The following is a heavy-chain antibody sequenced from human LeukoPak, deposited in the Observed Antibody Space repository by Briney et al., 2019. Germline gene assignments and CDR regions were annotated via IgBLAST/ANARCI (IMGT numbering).Heavy chain of an antibody. CDR1: GLTVSSNY. CDR2: IYSRGDT. CDR3: ARSNCNSCYLGVWYYFDY. J-gene: IGHJ4*02. V-gene: IGHV3-66*01. Sequence: GGSLRLSCSASGLTVSSNYVSWVRQTPGKGLEWGSVIYSRGDTYYADSVKGRFTISRDSSKNTLFLQMNSLRAEDTAVYYCARSNCNSCYLGVWYYFDYWGQGTLVTVSS. D-gene: IGHD1/OR15-1a*01.